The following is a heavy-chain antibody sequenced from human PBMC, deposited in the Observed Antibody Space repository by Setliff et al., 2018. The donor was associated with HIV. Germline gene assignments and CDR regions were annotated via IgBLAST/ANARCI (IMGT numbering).Heavy chain of an antibody. CDR3: AMFSSSSG. V-gene: IGHV3-23*01. Sequence: PGGSLRLSSVASGFSFTTYPMTWVRQAPGMGLEWVAGISGDGADTLYADPVKGRFIVSSDSSKNTVYLQMNDLRVADTAIYYCAMFSSSSGWGQGTPVTVSS. J-gene: IGHJ4*02. D-gene: IGHD6-6*01. CDR1: GFSFTTYP. CDR2: ISGDGADT.